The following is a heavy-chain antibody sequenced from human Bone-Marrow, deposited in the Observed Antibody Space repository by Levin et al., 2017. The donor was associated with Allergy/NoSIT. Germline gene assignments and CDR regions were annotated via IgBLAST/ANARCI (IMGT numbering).Heavy chain of an antibody. CDR1: GFTFSSYA. CDR2: ISERGDTT. V-gene: IGHV3-23*01. J-gene: IGHJ6*03. Sequence: GESLKISCAAYGFTFSSYAMRWVRQAPGKGLEWVSAISERGDTTFYADSVQGRFTISRDNSKNTVYLQMNSLRVEDTAIYYCARVMPSRTNDGRYHYYYMDVWGKGTTVSVSS. CDR3: ARVMPSRTNDGRYHYYYMDV. D-gene: IGHD1-7*01.